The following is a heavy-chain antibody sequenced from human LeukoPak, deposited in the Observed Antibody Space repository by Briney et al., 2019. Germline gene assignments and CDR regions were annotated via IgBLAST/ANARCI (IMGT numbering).Heavy chain of an antibody. J-gene: IGHJ6*02. V-gene: IGHV3-23*01. Sequence: PGGSLRLSCAASGFTFSSYWMHWVRQAPGKGLEWVSAISGSGGSTYYADSVKGRFTISRDNSKNTLYLQMNSLRAEDTAVYYCAKDSIRTVTTLDYYYGMDVWGQGTTVTVSS. D-gene: IGHD4-17*01. CDR2: ISGSGGST. CDR1: GFTFSSYW. CDR3: AKDSIRTVTTLDYYYGMDV.